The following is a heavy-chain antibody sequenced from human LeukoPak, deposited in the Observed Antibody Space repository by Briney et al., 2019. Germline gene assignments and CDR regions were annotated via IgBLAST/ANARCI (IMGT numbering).Heavy chain of an antibody. D-gene: IGHD3-22*01. CDR2: IYTGGTT. CDR3: ARFYYYDSIGYYYHFDY. CDR1: GFTVSSNY. V-gene: IGHV3-53*01. J-gene: IGHJ4*02. Sequence: AGGSLRLSCAVSGFTVSSNYMSWVRQAPGKGLEWVTGIYTGGTTYYADSVKGRFTISRDNSTNTVFLQMSSLRAEDTAVYYCARFYYYDSIGYYYHFDYWGQGILVTVSS.